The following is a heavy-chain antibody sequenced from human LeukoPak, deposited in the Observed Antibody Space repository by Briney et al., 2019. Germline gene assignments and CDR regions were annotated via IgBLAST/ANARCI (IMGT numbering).Heavy chain of an antibody. CDR3: GKDAVGYSSGWPQYYFDY. CDR1: GFTFDDYA. V-gene: IGHV3-9*01. CDR2: ISWNSGSI. D-gene: IGHD6-19*01. Sequence: GGSLRLSCAASGFTFDDYAMHWVRQAPGKGLERVSGISWNSGSIGYADSVKGRFTISRDNAKNSLYLQMNSLRAEDTALYYCGKDAVGYSSGWPQYYFDYWGQGTLVTVSS. J-gene: IGHJ4*02.